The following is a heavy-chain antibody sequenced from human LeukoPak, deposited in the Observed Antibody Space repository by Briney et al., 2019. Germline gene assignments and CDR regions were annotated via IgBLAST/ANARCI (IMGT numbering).Heavy chain of an antibody. Sequence: PSETLSLTCAVSGGSTSSSNWWSWVRQAPGKGLEWIGEIWHTGNTNYNPSLKSRVTMSVDKSKNQFSLKLSSVTAADTAVYYCATTIGYCGGGSCHNWGQGTLVTVSS. CDR2: IWHTGNT. CDR1: GGSTSSSNW. J-gene: IGHJ4*02. CDR3: ATTIGYCGGGSCHN. V-gene: IGHV4-4*02. D-gene: IGHD2-15*01.